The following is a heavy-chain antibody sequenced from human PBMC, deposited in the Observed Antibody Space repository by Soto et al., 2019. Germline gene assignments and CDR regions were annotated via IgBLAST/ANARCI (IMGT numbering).Heavy chain of an antibody. Sequence: QVQLVQSGAEEKKPGASVKVSCKASGYTFTSYAMHWVRQVPGQGLEWMGWINAGNGNTKYSQNFQGRVTITRDTSASTAYMELSSLRSEDTAVYYCARAPPYPLAFDIWGQGTMVTVSS. CDR3: ARAPPYPLAFDI. CDR1: GYTFTSYA. V-gene: IGHV1-3*05. CDR2: INAGNGNT. J-gene: IGHJ3*02.